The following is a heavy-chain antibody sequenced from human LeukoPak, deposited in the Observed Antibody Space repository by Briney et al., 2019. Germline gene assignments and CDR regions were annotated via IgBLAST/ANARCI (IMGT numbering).Heavy chain of an antibody. Sequence: SETLSLTCTVSGGSISSYYWSWIRQPAGKGLEWIGRIYTSGSTNYNPSLKSRVTMLVDTSKNQFSLKLSSVTAADTAVYYCARLVWSGYYTQYYFDYWGQGTLVTVSS. D-gene: IGHD3-3*01. CDR3: ARLVWSGYYTQYYFDY. CDR1: GGSISSYY. CDR2: IYTSGST. J-gene: IGHJ4*02. V-gene: IGHV4-4*07.